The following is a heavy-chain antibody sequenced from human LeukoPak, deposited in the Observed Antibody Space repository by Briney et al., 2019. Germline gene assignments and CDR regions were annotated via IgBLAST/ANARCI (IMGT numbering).Heavy chain of an antibody. Sequence: GGSLRLSCAASGYTFRSYTMNWVRQAPGKGLEWVSSISSNSAYLHYADSLRGRFTISRDNAQNSMFLQMDSLRAEDTGVYYCAREHEYCRGATCHTSSSTPYYDYWGQGTLVAVSS. V-gene: IGHV3-21*03. J-gene: IGHJ4*02. CDR2: ISSNSAYL. CDR3: AREHEYCRGATCHTSSSTPYYDY. CDR1: GYTFRSYT. D-gene: IGHD2-2*02.